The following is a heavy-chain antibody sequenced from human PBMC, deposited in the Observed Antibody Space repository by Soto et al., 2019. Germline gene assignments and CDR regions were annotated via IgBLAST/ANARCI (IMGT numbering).Heavy chain of an antibody. CDR1: GGSISSSNW. CDR2: IYHSGST. CDR3: VRKKGITMIVVVTYAFDI. V-gene: IGHV4-4*02. J-gene: IGHJ3*02. Sequence: SETLSLTCAVSGGSISSSNWWSWVRQPPGKELEWIGEIYHSGSTNYNPSLKSRVTISVDKSKNQFSLKLSSVTAADTAVYYCVRKKGITMIVVVTYAFDIWGQGTMVTVSS. D-gene: IGHD3-22*01.